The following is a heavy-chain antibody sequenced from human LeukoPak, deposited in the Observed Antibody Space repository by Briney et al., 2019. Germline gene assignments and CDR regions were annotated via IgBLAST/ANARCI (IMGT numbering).Heavy chain of an antibody. J-gene: IGHJ4*02. CDR3: ARDHKRYYDFWSGYYFDY. V-gene: IGHV3-33*01. Sequence: GRSLRLSCAASGFTFSSYGMHWVRQAPGKGLEWVAVIWYDGSNKYYADSVKGRFTISRDNSKNTLYLQMNSLRAEDTAVYYCARDHKRYYDFWSGYYFDYWGQGTLVTVSS. CDR1: GFTFSSYG. D-gene: IGHD3-3*01. CDR2: IWYDGSNK.